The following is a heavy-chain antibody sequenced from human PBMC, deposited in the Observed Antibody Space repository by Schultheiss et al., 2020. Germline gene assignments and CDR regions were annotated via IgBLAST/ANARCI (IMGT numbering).Heavy chain of an antibody. CDR1: GGSISSSNW. D-gene: IGHD6-19*01. CDR2: IYHSGST. CDR3: ARDGSGYSSGWYFDY. V-gene: IGHV4-4*02. Sequence: GSLRLSCAVSGGSISSSNWWSWVRQPPGKGLEWIGEIYHSGSTNYNPSLKSRVTISVDKSKNQFSLKLSSVTAADTAVYYCARDGSGYSSGWYFDYWGQGTLVTVSS. J-gene: IGHJ4*02.